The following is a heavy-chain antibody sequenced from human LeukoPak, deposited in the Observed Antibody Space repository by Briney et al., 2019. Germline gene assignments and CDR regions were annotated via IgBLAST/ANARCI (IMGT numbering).Heavy chain of an antibody. D-gene: IGHD3-10*01. CDR3: ARLRDYYGSGSYYNAYVDY. CDR2: IYPGDSDT. Sequence: GESLKISCKGSGYSFTSYWIGWVRQMPGKGLEWMGIIYPGDSDTRYSPSFQGQVTISADKSISTAYLQWSSLKASDTAMYYCARLRDYYGSGSYYNAYVDYWGQGTLVTVS. CDR1: GYSFTSYW. V-gene: IGHV5-51*01. J-gene: IGHJ4*02.